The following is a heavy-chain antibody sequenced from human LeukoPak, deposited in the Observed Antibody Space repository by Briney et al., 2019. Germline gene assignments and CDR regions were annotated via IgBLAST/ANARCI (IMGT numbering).Heavy chain of an antibody. CDR2: FICSGDST. CDR3: AKGAGYYYGSGFDY. V-gene: IGHV3-23*01. CDR1: GFTFSSYS. Sequence: GVSLRLSCAASGFTFSSYSMNWVRQAPGKGLEWVSAFICSGDSTYYADSVKGRFTISRDNSKNTLYLQMNSLRAEDTAVYYCAKGAGYYYGSGFDYWGQGTLVTVSS. J-gene: IGHJ4*02. D-gene: IGHD3-22*01.